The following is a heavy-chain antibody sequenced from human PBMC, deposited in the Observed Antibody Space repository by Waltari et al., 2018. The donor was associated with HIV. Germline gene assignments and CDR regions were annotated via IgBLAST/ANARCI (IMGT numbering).Heavy chain of an antibody. CDR3: ITDEKVNCGSECFDH. CDR1: GFIFSNTW. J-gene: IGHJ4*02. Sequence: EVQLVESGGALVKPGGSLRLSCVGSGFIFSNTWMSWVRQAPGKGLELVGPIKSKSEGGATDYTATVKGRFTISRDDSKSSLFLQMNSLKSEDTGLYYCITDEKVNCGSECFDHWGQGTLVTVSS. D-gene: IGHD2-21*01. V-gene: IGHV3-15*02. CDR2: IKSKSEGGAT.